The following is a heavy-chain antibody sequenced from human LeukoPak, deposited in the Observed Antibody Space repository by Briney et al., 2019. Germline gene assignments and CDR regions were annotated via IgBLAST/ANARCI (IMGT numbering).Heavy chain of an antibody. Sequence: GGSLRLSCAASGFTFSSYGMHWVRQAPGKGLEWVAVILSDGSKEFYTDSVKGRFTISRDNSKNTLYLQMNSLRAEDTAVYYCAKASVDYDAFDIWGQGTMVTVSS. CDR1: GFTFSSYG. CDR3: AKASVDYDAFDI. V-gene: IGHV3-33*06. J-gene: IGHJ3*02. D-gene: IGHD5/OR15-5a*01. CDR2: ILSDGSKE.